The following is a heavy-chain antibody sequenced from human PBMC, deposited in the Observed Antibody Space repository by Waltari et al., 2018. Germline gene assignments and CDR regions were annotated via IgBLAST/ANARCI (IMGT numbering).Heavy chain of an antibody. D-gene: IGHD1-7*01. CDR3: VRDRLGGTYHYFVS. J-gene: IGHJ4*02. V-gene: IGHV4-38-2*02. CDR2: VDYSGRT. CDR1: GYSISSGYD. Sequence: QGQLQESGPGLVTPSETLSLTCSVSGYSISSGYDWGWIRQPPGKGLEWIGSVDYSGRTYYFPARVRRAAISVDTSENQFSLKLSSLTAAETAVYYCVRDRLGGTYHYFVSWGQGTLLTVS.